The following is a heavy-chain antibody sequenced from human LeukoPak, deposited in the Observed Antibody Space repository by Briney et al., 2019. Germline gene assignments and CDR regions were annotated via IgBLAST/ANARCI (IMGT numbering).Heavy chain of an antibody. V-gene: IGHV3-23*01. CDR3: ARVGFYGDYFDY. J-gene: IGHJ4*02. D-gene: IGHD4-17*01. CDR1: GFTFGSSA. CDR2: ISGSGSGGST. Sequence: PGGSLRLSCAASGFTFGSSAMSWVRQAPGKGLEWVSSISGSGSGGSTYYADSVKGRFTISRDNSKNTLYLQMNSLRAEDTAVYYCARVGFYGDYFDYWGPGTLVTVSS.